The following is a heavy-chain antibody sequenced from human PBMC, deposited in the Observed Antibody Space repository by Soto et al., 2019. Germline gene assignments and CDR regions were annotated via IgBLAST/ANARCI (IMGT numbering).Heavy chain of an antibody. J-gene: IGHJ4*02. Sequence: GSLRLSCAASGFTFSSYAMSWVRQAPGKGLEWVSAISGSGGSTYYADSVKGRFTISRDNSKNTLYLQMNSLRAEDTAVYYCAKVPHDYVWGSYRFDYWGQGTLVTVSS. CDR3: AKVPHDYVWGSYRFDY. CDR1: GFTFSSYA. V-gene: IGHV3-23*01. D-gene: IGHD3-16*02. CDR2: ISGSGGST.